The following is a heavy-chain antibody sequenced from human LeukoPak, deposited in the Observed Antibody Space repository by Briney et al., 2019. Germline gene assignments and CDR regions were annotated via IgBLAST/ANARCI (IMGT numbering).Heavy chain of an antibody. Sequence: PSETLSLTCTVSGGSISSYYWSWIRQPAGKGLEWIGRIYTSGSTNYNPSLKSRVTMSVDTSKNQFSLKLSSVTAADTAVYYCAREGRYYGSGSYGGSDYWGQGTLVTVSS. D-gene: IGHD3-10*01. CDR1: GGSISSYY. CDR2: IYTSGST. J-gene: IGHJ4*02. CDR3: AREGRYYGSGSYGGSDY. V-gene: IGHV4-4*07.